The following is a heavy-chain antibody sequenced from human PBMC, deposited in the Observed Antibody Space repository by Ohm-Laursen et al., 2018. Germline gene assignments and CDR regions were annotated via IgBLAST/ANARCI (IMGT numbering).Heavy chain of an antibody. CDR3: AGDRNSNTWSYY. J-gene: IGHJ4*02. D-gene: IGHD6-13*01. CDR1: GFTFSDHW. Sequence: SLRLSCTASGFTFSDHWMTWVRQAPGKGLEWVANIKQDGSQKYYLDSVKGRFTISRNNAKNSLYLQMNSLRAEDTAVYYCAGDRNSNTWSYYWGQGTLVTVS. CDR2: IKQDGSQK. V-gene: IGHV3-7*01.